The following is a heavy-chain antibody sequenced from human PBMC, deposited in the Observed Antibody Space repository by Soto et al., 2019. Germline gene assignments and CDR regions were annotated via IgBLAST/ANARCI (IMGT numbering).Heavy chain of an antibody. CDR3: ARAQRMPGDAFGA. Sequence: RRPCSASGFTFSNLWMHWVRQAPGKGPVWVSRINGDGSSTSHADSVKGRFTISRDNAENTLFLQMSGLRAEDTAVYYCARAQRMPGDAFGAWGQG. CDR2: INGDGSST. D-gene: IGHD2-2*01. CDR1: GFTFSNLW. V-gene: IGHV3-74*01. J-gene: IGHJ3*01.